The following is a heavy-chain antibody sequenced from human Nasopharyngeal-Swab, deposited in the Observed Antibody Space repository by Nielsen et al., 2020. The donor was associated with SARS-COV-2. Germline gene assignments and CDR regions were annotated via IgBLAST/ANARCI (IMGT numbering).Heavy chain of an antibody. Sequence: GESLKISCAASGFTFSNYNMNWVRQAPGKGLEWVSSISSSSTYIYYADSVKGRFTISRDNAKNSLYLQMNSLRAKDTAVYYCARDGLDYDFWSAYFMDVWGQGTTVTVSS. V-gene: IGHV3-21*01. CDR1: GFTFSNYN. CDR2: ISSSSTYI. J-gene: IGHJ6*02. CDR3: ARDGLDYDFWSAYFMDV. D-gene: IGHD3-3*01.